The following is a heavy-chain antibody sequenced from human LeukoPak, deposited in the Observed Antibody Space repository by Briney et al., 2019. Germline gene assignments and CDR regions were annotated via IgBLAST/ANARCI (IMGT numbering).Heavy chain of an antibody. CDR1: GFTVSSNY. CDR2: IGVT. CDR3: AKNSGIYYVFDY. D-gene: IGHD1-26*01. Sequence: PGGSLRLSCAVSGFTVSSNYMTWVRQAPGKGLEWVSGIGVTYYSDSVKGRFTISRDNSKNTLYLQMSSLRAEDTAIYYCAKNSGIYYVFDYWGQGTLVTVSS. V-gene: IGHV3-53*01. J-gene: IGHJ4*02.